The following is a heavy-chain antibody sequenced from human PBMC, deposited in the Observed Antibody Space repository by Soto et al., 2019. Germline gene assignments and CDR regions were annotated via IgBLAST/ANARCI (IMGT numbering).Heavy chain of an antibody. CDR2: ITGSSSYI. CDR3: ARLVASETGYGMDV. J-gene: IGHJ6*02. Sequence: DVQLVESGGGLVKPGGSLRLSCAASGFIFSSHNMNWVRQAPGKGLEWVSCITGSSSYIFYADSVKGRFTISRDNAKNTVYLQVNSLRAEDTGVYYCARLVASETGYGMDVWGQVTTVTVSS. D-gene: IGHD3-9*01. CDR1: GFIFSSHN. V-gene: IGHV3-21*06.